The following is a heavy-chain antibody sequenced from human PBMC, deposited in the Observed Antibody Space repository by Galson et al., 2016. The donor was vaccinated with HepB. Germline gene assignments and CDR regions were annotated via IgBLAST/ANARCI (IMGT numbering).Heavy chain of an antibody. J-gene: IGHJ4*02. Sequence: SVKVSCKASGYIFTSYYMHWVRQAPGQGLEWMGKINPSGGSTNYAQRFQGRVTMTRDTSTSTVYMDLSSRRSEDMAVYYCAREITVAGYYLYYWGQGTLVTVSS. CDR2: INPSGGST. D-gene: IGHD6-19*01. CDR1: GYIFTSYY. CDR3: AREITVAGYYLYY. V-gene: IGHV1-46*03.